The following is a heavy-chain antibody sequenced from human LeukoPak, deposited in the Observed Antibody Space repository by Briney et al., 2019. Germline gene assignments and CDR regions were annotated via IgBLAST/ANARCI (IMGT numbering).Heavy chain of an antibody. Sequence: PGGSLRLSCAASGFTFSSYEMNWVRQAPGEGLEWVSYISGSGGTIHYADSVKGRFTISRDNAKNSLFLQMNSLRAEDTAVYYCARDIYYGSGNFDYWGRGTLVTVSS. J-gene: IGHJ4*02. CDR2: ISGSGGTI. D-gene: IGHD3-10*01. V-gene: IGHV3-48*03. CDR1: GFTFSSYE. CDR3: ARDIYYGSGNFDY.